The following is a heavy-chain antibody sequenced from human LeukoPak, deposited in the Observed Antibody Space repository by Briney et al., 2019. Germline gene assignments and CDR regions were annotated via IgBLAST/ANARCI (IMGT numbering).Heavy chain of an antibody. CDR2: ISYDGSNK. D-gene: IGHD6-6*01. J-gene: IGHJ4*02. CDR1: GFAFSSYA. CDR3: ASKGGYSSSFTNY. V-gene: IGHV3-30*01. Sequence: PGGSLRLSCAASGFAFSSYAMHRVRQAPGKGLEWVAVISYDGSNKYYADSVKGRFTISRDNSKNTLYLQMNSLRAEDTAVYYCASKGGYSSSFTNYWGQGTLVTVSS.